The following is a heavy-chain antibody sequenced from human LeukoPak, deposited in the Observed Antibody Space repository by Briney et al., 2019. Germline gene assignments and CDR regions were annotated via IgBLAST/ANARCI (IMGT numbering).Heavy chain of an antibody. CDR2: TSYGGNKK. CDR1: GFTPTYYA. D-gene: IGHD4-23*01. Sequence: GRSLRLSCAASGFTPTYYAMHWVRQAPGKGLEWVAVTSYGGNKKYYADSVKGRFTISRDSSKNTLYLQMSSLRAEDTAVYYCARSSYDYGGIEGPFDYWGQGTLVTVSS. J-gene: IGHJ4*02. CDR3: ARSSYDYGGIEGPFDY. V-gene: IGHV3-30*15.